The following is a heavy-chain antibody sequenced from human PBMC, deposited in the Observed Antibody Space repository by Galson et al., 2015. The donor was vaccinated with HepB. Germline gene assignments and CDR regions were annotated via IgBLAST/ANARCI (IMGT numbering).Heavy chain of an antibody. CDR1: GFTFSNYA. CDR2: IDGSGRNT. V-gene: IGHV3-23*01. Sequence: SLRLSCAASGFTFSNYAIRWVRQAPGKGLEWVSAIDGSGRNTYYTDSVRGRFTISRDNSQNMAYLQMNNLRAEDTAAYYCAKVIGTRTDYHNGMDVWGQGTTVTVSS. D-gene: IGHD1-7*01. J-gene: IGHJ6*02. CDR3: AKVIGTRTDYHNGMDV.